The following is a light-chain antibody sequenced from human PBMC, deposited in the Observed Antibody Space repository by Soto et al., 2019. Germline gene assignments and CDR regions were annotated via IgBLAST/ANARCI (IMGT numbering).Light chain of an antibody. Sequence: QMTQSPSSVSASVGDRVTITCRASQGVSTWLACYQQKPGKAPNLLIYTASSLQSGVPSRFSGSGSGTDFTLTINGLQPEDFATYYCQQAASFPITFGQGTRLE. CDR1: QGVSTW. V-gene: IGKV1-12*01. CDR3: QQAASFPIT. J-gene: IGKJ5*01. CDR2: TAS.